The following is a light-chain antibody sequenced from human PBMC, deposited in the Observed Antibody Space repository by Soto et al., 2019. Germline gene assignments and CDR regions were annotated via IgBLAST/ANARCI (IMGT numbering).Light chain of an antibody. Sequence: DIQMTQSPSSLSASVGDRVTITCXASQDISNYLNWYQQKPGKAPKLLIYKASTLKSGVPSRFSGSGSGTEFTLTISSLQPDDFATYYCQQYNSYSPLTFGGGTKVDIK. J-gene: IGKJ4*01. V-gene: IGKV1-5*03. CDR3: QQYNSYSPLT. CDR2: KAS. CDR1: QDISNY.